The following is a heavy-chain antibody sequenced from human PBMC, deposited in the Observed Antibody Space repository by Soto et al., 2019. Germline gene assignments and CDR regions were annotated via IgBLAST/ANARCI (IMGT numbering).Heavy chain of an antibody. V-gene: IGHV4-30-2*01. CDR2: MYHSGST. D-gene: IGHD4-17*01. Sequence: QLQLQESGSGLVKPSQTLSLTCAVSGGSISNGGYSWSWIRQPPGKGLEWIWYMYHSGSTYYIPSLKSRVTISIDRSKTQFSLQLSSVTAAATAVYYCAGLPYYWGQGSLVTVSS. J-gene: IGHJ4*02. CDR1: GGSISNGGYS. CDR3: AGLPYY.